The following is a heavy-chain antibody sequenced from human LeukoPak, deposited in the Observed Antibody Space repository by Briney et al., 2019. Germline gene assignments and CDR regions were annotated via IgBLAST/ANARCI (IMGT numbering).Heavy chain of an antibody. V-gene: IGHV1-18*01. CDR1: GYTFTSYG. Sequence: ASVKVSCKASGYTFTSYGISWVRQAPGQGLEWMGWISAYNGNTNYAQKLQGRVTMTTDTSTSTAYMELRSLRSEDTAVYYCARGPAERYFDWLFKPRHNWFDSWGQGTLVTVSS. CDR2: ISAYNGNT. CDR3: ARGPAERYFDWLFKPRHNWFDS. J-gene: IGHJ5*01. D-gene: IGHD3-9*01.